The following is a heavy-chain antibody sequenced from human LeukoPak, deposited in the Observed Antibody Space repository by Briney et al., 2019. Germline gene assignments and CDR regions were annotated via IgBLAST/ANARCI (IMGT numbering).Heavy chain of an antibody. J-gene: IGHJ1*01. CDR2: IKTKTDGGTI. CDR3: TTDEYYYDSSGYSEYFQH. CDR1: GFTFSSTW. V-gene: IGHV3-15*01. D-gene: IGHD3-22*01. Sequence: GGSLRLSCAASGFTFSSTWMSWVRQAPGKGLEWVGRIKTKTDGGTIDYAAPVKGRFTISRDDSEDTLYLQLDSLRTEDTAVYYCTTDEYYYDSSGYSEYFQHWGQGTLVTVSS.